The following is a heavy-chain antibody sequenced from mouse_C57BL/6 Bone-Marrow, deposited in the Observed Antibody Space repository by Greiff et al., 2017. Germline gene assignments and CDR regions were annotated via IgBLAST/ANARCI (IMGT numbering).Heavy chain of an antibody. V-gene: IGHV1-55*01. CDR3: ARERDYYKHY. CDR1: GYTFTSYW. Sequence: QVQLKQPGAELVKPGASVKMSCKASGYTFTSYWITWVKQRPGQGLEWIGDIYPGNGGPNYNEKFKGKATLTVDTSSSTAYMQLSGLTSEDSAVYYCARERDYYKHYWGQGTTRTVSS. J-gene: IGHJ2*01. CDR2: IYPGNGGP. D-gene: IGHD2-12*01.